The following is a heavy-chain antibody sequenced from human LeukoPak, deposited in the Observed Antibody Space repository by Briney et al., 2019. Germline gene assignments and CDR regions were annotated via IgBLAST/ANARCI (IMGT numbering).Heavy chain of an antibody. CDR1: EFTFSGDS. CDR3: ARRGTAPYYYMDV. V-gene: IGHV3-48*01. CDR2: ISSGSGII. J-gene: IGHJ6*03. Sequence: GGSLRLSCVGSEFTFSGDSMNWVSQAPGKGLEWVAYISSGSGIIYYADSVKGRFTVSRDNAKNSLYLQMSSLRAEDTAVYYCARRGTAPYYYMDVWSKGTAVTVSS.